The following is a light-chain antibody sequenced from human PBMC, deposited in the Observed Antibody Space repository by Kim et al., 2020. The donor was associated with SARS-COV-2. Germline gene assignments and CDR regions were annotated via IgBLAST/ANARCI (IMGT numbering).Light chain of an antibody. CDR1: KLGDKY. V-gene: IGLV3-1*01. J-gene: IGLJ3*02. CDR2: QDT. Sequence: VAPGQPASIPCSGHKLGDKYACWFQQKSGQSPILVIYQDTMRPSGIPERFSGSNSGNTATLTISGTQAMDEAEYYCQAWDSGTAVFGGGTQLTVL. CDR3: QAWDSGTAV.